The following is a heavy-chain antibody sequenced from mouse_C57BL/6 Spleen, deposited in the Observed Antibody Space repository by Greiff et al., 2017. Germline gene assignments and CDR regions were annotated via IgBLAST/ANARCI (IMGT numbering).Heavy chain of an antibody. J-gene: IGHJ2*01. CDR2: ISSGSSTL. V-gene: IGHV5-17*01. CDR3: ARRGYGNYDFDY. CDR1: GFTFSDYG. Sequence: EVNVVESGGGLVKPGGSLKLSCAASGFTFSDYGMHWVRQAPEKGLEWVAYISSGSSTLYYADTVKGRFTISRDNAKNTLFLQMTSLRSADTAMYYCARRGYGNYDFDYWGQGTTLTVSS. D-gene: IGHD2-10*02.